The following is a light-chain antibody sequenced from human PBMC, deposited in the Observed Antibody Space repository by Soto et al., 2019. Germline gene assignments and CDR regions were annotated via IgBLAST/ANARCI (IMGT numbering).Light chain of an antibody. CDR3: SSYTSTSTLYV. CDR1: SSDIGAYNY. CDR2: EVT. Sequence: QSVLTQPASASGSPGQSITISCIGTSSDIGAYNYVSWYQQHPGKVPKLMIYEVTNRPSGLSNRFSGSKSGNTASLTISGLQAEDEADYFCSSYTSTSTLYVFGTGTKVTVL. J-gene: IGLJ1*01. V-gene: IGLV2-14*01.